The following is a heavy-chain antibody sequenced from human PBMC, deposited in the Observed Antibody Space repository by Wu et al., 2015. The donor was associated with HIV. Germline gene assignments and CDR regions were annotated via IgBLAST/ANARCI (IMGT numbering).Heavy chain of an antibody. CDR2: VNPNSGAT. D-gene: IGHD3-10*01. J-gene: IGHJ4*02. CDR1: GYTFTGYY. Sequence: QVQLVQSGAEVKKPGASVKVSCKASGYTFTGYYVHWVRQAPGQGLEWMGWVNPNSGATDYAQKFQGRVTMTRDTSISTAYMELSRLRSDDTAVYYCARDQISRSWFGELWPGEYWGQGTLVTVSS. V-gene: IGHV1-2*02. CDR3: ARDQISRSWFGELWPGEY.